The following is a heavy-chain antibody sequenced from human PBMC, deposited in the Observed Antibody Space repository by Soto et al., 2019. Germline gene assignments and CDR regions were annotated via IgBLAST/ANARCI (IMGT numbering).Heavy chain of an antibody. CDR2: VSGYNSNT. Sequence: QVQLVQSGVEVKMPGASVKLSCKTYGYAFTNYGVTWVRQVSGQGLEWIGWVSGYNSNTNYAQKFVDRVIMTTDTSTNTAHMELRRLRSADAGIYDCARERQWERLTCWGRGTLLTVSP. CDR1: GYAFTNYG. CDR3: ARERQWERLTC. V-gene: IGHV1-18*01. D-gene: IGHD1-26*01. J-gene: IGHJ4*02.